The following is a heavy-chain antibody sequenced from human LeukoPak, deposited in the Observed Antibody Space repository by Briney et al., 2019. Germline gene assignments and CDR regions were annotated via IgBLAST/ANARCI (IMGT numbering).Heavy chain of an antibody. CDR3: AKSRQVTTIDYFDY. Sequence: PGGSLRLSCAAAGFTFSSYAMSWVRQAPGEGLEWVSAISGSGGSTYYADSVKGRFTISRDNSKNTLYLQMNSLRAEDTAVYYCAKSRQVTTIDYFDYWGQGTLVTVSS. J-gene: IGHJ4*02. D-gene: IGHD4-11*01. CDR2: ISGSGGST. CDR1: GFTFSSYA. V-gene: IGHV3-23*01.